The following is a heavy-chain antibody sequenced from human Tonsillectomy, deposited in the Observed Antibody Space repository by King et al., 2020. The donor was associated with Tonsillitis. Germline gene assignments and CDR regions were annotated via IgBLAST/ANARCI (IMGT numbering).Heavy chain of an antibody. Sequence: VQLVESGGGLVQPGGSLRLSCAASGFTFSSYWMHWVRQAPGKGLVWVSRINSDGSSTSYADSVKGRLTISRDNAKNTLYLQMNSLRAEDTAVYYCARANDYGDIFNYWGQGTLVTVSS. CDR2: INSDGSST. D-gene: IGHD4-17*01. J-gene: IGHJ4*02. CDR1: GFTFSSYW. V-gene: IGHV3-74*01. CDR3: ARANDYGDIFNY.